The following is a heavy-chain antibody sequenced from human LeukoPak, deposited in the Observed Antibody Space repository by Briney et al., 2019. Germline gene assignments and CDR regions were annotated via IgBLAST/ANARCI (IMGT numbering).Heavy chain of an antibody. J-gene: IGHJ4*02. CDR1: GFTFDDYG. CDR2: INWNGGST. V-gene: IGHV3-20*01. CDR3: ARVGEWELLGDFDY. D-gene: IGHD1-26*01. Sequence: GGSLRLSCAASGFTFDDYGMSWVRQAPGKGLEWVSGINWNGGSTGYADSVKGRFTISRDNAKSSLYLQMNSLRAEDTALYHCARVGEWELLGDFDYWGQGTLVTVSS.